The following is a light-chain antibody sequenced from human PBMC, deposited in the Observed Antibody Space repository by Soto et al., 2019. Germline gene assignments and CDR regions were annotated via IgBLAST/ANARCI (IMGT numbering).Light chain of an antibody. Sequence: EIVMTQSPVTLSVSPGETATLSCRASQSVSSNLAWSQQKPGQAPSLLIYGAFTRATGIPARFSGTGSGTEFTLTISSLQSEDFALYYCQQYNDWPLTFGQGTKVDI. V-gene: IGKV3-15*01. CDR1: QSVSSN. J-gene: IGKJ1*01. CDR3: QQYNDWPLT. CDR2: GAF.